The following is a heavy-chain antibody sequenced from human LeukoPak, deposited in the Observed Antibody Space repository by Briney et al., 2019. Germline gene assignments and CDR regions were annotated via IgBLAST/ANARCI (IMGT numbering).Heavy chain of an antibody. J-gene: IGHJ4*02. Sequence: PSETLSLTCTVSGGSISSYYWSWIRRPAGKGLEWIGRIYTSGSTNYNPSLKSRVTMSVDTSKNQFSLKLSSVTAADTAVYYCASSGWYARLDYFDYWGQGTLVTVSS. CDR1: GGSISSYY. D-gene: IGHD6-19*01. CDR3: ASSGWYARLDYFDY. CDR2: IYTSGST. V-gene: IGHV4-4*07.